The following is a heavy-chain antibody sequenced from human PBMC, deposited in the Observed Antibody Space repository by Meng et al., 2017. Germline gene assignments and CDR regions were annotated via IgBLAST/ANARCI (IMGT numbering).Heavy chain of an antibody. CDR3: ASKGGLSTYNWFDP. D-gene: IGHD5-12*01. Sequence: HVPLPESGPGLVKPSQTRSLTCTVSGGSISSGGYYWSWIRQHPGKGLEWIGYIYYSGSTYYNPSLKRRVTISVDTSKNQFSLKLSSVTAADTAVYYCASKGGLSTYNWFDPWGQGTLVTVSS. J-gene: IGHJ5*02. CDR1: GGSISSGGYY. CDR2: IYYSGST. V-gene: IGHV4-31*03.